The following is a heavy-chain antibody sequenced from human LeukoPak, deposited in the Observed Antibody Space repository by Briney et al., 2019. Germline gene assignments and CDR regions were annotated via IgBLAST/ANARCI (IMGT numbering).Heavy chain of an antibody. CDR2: IKQDGSEK. V-gene: IGHV3-7*01. CDR1: GFTFSSYW. Sequence: GGSLRLSCAASGFTFSSYWMSWVRQAPGKGLEWVANIKQDGSEKYYVDSVKGRFTISRDNAKNSLYLQMNSLRVEDTAVYYCARHVKNPVGLTGSLGSYFYSHYMDVWGKGTTVTVSS. J-gene: IGHJ6*03. CDR3: ARHVKNPVGLTGSLGSYFYSHYMDV. D-gene: IGHD3-9*01.